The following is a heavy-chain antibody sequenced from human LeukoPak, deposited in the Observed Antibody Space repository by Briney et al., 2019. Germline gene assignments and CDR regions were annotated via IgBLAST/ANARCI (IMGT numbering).Heavy chain of an antibody. Sequence: GGSLRLSCAASGFTFSSYSMNWVRQAPGKGLEWVSSISSSSSYIYYADSVKGRFTISRDNAKNTLYLQMNSLRAEDTAVYYCASPYGSGSYYGYWGQGTLVTVSS. CDR1: GFTFSSYS. CDR2: ISSSSSYI. V-gene: IGHV3-21*01. J-gene: IGHJ4*02. CDR3: ASPYGSGSYYGY. D-gene: IGHD3-10*01.